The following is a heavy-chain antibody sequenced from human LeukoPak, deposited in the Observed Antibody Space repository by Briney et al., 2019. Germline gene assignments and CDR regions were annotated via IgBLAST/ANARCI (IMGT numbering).Heavy chain of an antibody. D-gene: IGHD5-24*01. Sequence: ASVKVSCKASGYTFTSYDINWVRQATGQGLEWMGWMNPNSGNTGYAQKFQGRVTMTRNTSISTAYMELSSLRSEDTAVYYCARVGRDGYALDCWGQGTLVTVSS. V-gene: IGHV1-8*01. CDR2: MNPNSGNT. CDR1: GYTFTSYD. CDR3: ARVGRDGYALDC. J-gene: IGHJ4*02.